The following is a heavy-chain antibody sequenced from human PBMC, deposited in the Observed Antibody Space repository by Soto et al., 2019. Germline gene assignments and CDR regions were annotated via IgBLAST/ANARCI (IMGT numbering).Heavy chain of an antibody. CDR1: GYTFTSYY. CDR2: MNPNSGDT. J-gene: IGHJ4*02. CDR3: ARVATVTTTHYFDY. Sequence: ASVKVSCKASGYTFTSYYMHWVRQATGQGLEWMGWMNPNSGDTGYAQKFQGRVTMTRNTSISTAYMELSSLRSEDTAVYYCARVATVTTTHYFDYWGQGTLVTVSS. V-gene: IGHV1-8*02. D-gene: IGHD4-17*01.